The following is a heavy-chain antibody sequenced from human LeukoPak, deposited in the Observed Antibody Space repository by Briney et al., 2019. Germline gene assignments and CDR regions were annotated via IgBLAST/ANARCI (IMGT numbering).Heavy chain of an antibody. J-gene: IGHJ3*01. Sequence: SETLSLTCIVSDASITTYYWHWIRQPPGKGLEWLGYIYYSGIANYNPSLKSRVTISVDTSKKQFSLQVKSVTAADTAVYYCAASGGWDAFHVWGQGTMVPSLQ. CDR3: AASGGWDAFHV. CDR2: IYYSGIA. D-gene: IGHD2-15*01. V-gene: IGHV4-59*03. CDR1: DASITTYY.